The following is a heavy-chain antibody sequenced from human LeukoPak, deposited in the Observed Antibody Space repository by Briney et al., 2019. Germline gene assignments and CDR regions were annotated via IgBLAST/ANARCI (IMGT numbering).Heavy chain of an antibody. CDR1: GFTFSDYA. CDR2: IFKTGDTA. Sequence: GGSLRLSCAAPGFTFSDYAMSWFRQAPGKGLEWGSTIFKTGDTAHYADIVRGRFTISRDNSQNTLYLQMNSLRAEDTAVYYCAKTTAGYDSSGYDYWGQGTLVTVSS. J-gene: IGHJ4*02. D-gene: IGHD3-22*01. V-gene: IGHV3-23*01. CDR3: AKTTAGYDSSGYDY.